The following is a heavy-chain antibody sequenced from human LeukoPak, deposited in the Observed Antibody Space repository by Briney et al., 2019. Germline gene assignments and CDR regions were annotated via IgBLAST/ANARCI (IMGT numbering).Heavy chain of an antibody. V-gene: IGHV4-59*02. J-gene: IGHJ4*02. CDR3: ARWDSGSYFLDY. CDR1: GGSVSSYY. CDR2: IYYSGST. Sequence: KPSETLSLICTVSGGSVSSYYWNWIRQPPGKGLEWIGYIYYSGSTNYNPSLKSRVTISIDTSKNQFSLKLNSVTAVDTAVYYCARWDSGSYFLDYWGQGTLVTVSS. D-gene: IGHD1-26*01.